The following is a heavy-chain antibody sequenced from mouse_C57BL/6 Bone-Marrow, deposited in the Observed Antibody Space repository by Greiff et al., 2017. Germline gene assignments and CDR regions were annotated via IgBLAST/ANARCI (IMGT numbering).Heavy chain of an antibody. CDR3: TGYYYGWYFDV. J-gene: IGHJ1*03. V-gene: IGHV1-15*01. CDR2: IDPETGGT. D-gene: IGHD2-1*01. CDR1: GYTFTDYE. Sequence: QVNVKQSGAELVRPGASVTLSCKASGYTFTDYEMHWVKQTPVHGLEWIGAIDPETGGTAYDQKVKGKVLLTADKSSSTAYMELRSLTSEDSAVXYCTGYYYGWYFDVWGTGTTVTVSS.